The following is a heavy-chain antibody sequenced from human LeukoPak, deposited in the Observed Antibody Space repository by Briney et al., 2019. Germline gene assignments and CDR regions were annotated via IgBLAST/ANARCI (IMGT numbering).Heavy chain of an antibody. CDR3: TRDRGGAAGELFDY. CDR2: IRSKAYGGTT. V-gene: IGHV3-49*04. Sequence: GGSLRLSCTASGFTFGDYAMSWVRQAPEKGLEWVGFIRSKAYGGTTEYAASVKGRFTISRDDSKSIAYLQMNSLKTEDTAVYYCTRDRGGAAGELFDYWGQGTLVTVSP. D-gene: IGHD3-10*01. CDR1: GFTFGDYA. J-gene: IGHJ4*02.